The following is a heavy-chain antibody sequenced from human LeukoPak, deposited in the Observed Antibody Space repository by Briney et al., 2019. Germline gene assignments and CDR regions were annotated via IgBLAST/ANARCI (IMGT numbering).Heavy chain of an antibody. CDR2: IYYSGST. D-gene: IGHD6-25*01. CDR1: GGSISSYY. CDR3: ARGPRAGRNWFDP. Sequence: SETLSLTYTVSGGSISSYYWSWIRQPPGKGLEWIGYIYYSGSTNYNPSLKSRVTISVDTSKNQFSLKLSSVTAADTAVYYCARGPRAGRNWFDPWGQGTLVTVSS. J-gene: IGHJ5*02. V-gene: IGHV4-59*01.